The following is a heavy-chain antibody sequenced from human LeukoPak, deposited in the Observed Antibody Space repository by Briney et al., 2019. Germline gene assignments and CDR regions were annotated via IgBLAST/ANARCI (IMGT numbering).Heavy chain of an antibody. CDR2: ISGSGGST. Sequence: PGGSLRLSCAASGFTFSSYAMSWVRQAPGRGLEWVSAISGSGGSTYYADSVKGRFTISRDNSKNTLYLQMNSLRAEDTAVYYCAREHYCSSTSCEPFDYWGQGTLVTVSS. D-gene: IGHD2-2*01. V-gene: IGHV3-23*01. CDR1: GFTFSSYA. CDR3: AREHYCSSTSCEPFDY. J-gene: IGHJ4*02.